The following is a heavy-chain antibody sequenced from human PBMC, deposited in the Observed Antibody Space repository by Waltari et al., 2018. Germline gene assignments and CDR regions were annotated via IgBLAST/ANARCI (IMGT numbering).Heavy chain of an antibody. CDR1: GLIFSNYA. J-gene: IGHJ3*02. CDR3: ANLGYCSGGSCYGPPGTFDI. D-gene: IGHD2-15*01. V-gene: IGHV3-23*01. Sequence: EVQLLESGGGLVQPGGALRLSCAASGLIFSNYAMSWVRPAPGKGLEGVSAIASGGSTSYADSVKGRFTISRDNSKNTLYLQMNSLRAEDTAIYYCANLGYCSGGSCYGPPGTFDIWGQGTMVTVSS. CDR2: IASGGST.